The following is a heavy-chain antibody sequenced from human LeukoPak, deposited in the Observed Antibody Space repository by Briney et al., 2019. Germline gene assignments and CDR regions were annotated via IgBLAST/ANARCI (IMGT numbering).Heavy chain of an antibody. CDR1: GGTFSSYA. CDR2: IIPIFGTA. D-gene: IGHD6-6*01. CDR3: ARYSSSSGGASHYLDY. J-gene: IGHJ4*02. Sequence: SVKVSCKASGGTFSSYAISWVRQAPGQGLEWMGRIIPIFGTANYAQKFQGRVTITTDESTSTAYMELSSLRSEDTAVYYCARYSSSSGGASHYLDYWGQGTLVTVSS. V-gene: IGHV1-69*05.